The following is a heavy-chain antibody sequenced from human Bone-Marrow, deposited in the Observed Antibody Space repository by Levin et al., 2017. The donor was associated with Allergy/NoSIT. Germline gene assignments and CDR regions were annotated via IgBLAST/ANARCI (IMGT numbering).Heavy chain of an antibody. J-gene: IGHJ4*02. D-gene: IGHD3-10*01. CDR3: AKDYYGSGSYNFDY. CDR1: GFTFSSYG. Sequence: GGSLRLSCAASGFTFSSYGMHWVRQAPGKGLEGVAVISYDGSHKYYADSVKGRFTISRDNSKNTLYLQMNSLRAEDTAVYYCAKDYYGSGSYNFDYWGQGTLVTVSS. CDR2: ISYDGSHK. V-gene: IGHV3-30*18.